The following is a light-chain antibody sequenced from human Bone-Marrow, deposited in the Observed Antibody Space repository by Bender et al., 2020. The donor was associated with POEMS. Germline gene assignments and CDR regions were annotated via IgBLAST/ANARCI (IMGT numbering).Light chain of an antibody. V-gene: IGLV2-23*02. Sequence: QSALAQPASVSASPGQSVTISCTGGNSNIGNYNFVSWYQHHPGKAPKVIIYDIMKRPSGVSDRFSGSKSGYTASLTISGLQAEDEADYYCCSYARGSSYVFGTGTKVTVL. CDR1: NSNIGNYNF. J-gene: IGLJ1*01. CDR3: CSYARGSSYV. CDR2: DIM.